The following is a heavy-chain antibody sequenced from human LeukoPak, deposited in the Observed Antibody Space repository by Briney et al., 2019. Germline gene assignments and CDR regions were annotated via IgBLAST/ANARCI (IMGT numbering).Heavy chain of an antibody. V-gene: IGHV3-21*01. D-gene: IGHD6-6*01. CDR2: ISSSSSYI. J-gene: IGHJ4*02. CDR3: ATSSSWSSYFDY. CDR1: GFTFSSYS. Sequence: GGSLRLSCAASGFTFSSYSMNWVRQAPGKGLEWVSSISSSSSYIYYADSVKGRFTISRDNAKNSLYLQMNSLRAEDTAVYCCATSSSWSSYFDYWGQGTLVTVSS.